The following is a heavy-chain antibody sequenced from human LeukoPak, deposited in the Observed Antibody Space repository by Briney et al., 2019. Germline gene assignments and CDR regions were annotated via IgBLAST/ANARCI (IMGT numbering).Heavy chain of an antibody. D-gene: IGHD3-10*01. V-gene: IGHV4-34*01. CDR1: GGSFSGYY. Sequence: PSETLSLTCAVYGGSFSGYYWSWIRQPPGKGLEWIGEINHSGSTNYNPSLKSRVTISVDTSKNQFSLKLSSVTAADTAVYYCARALKSGFGELSFDYWGQGTLVTVSS. CDR3: ARALKSGFGELSFDY. J-gene: IGHJ4*02. CDR2: INHSGST.